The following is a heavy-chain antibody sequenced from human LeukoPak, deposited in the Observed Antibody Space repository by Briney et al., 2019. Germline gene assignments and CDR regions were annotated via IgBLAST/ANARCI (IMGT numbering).Heavy chain of an antibody. V-gene: IGHV3-23*01. CDR1: GFTFSSYA. D-gene: IGHD1-26*01. CDR3: AKGREAYSGSYTPFAS. J-gene: IGHJ4*02. CDR2: ISGSGDST. Sequence: GGSLRLSCAASGFTFSSYAMNWVRQAPGKGLECVSTISGSGDSTYYTDSVRGRFTISRDSSKNTLYLQMNSLRADDTAVYYCAKGREAYSGSYTPFASWGQGILVTVSS.